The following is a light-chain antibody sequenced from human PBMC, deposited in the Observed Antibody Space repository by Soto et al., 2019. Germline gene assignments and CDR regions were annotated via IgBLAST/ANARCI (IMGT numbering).Light chain of an antibody. V-gene: IGKV3-15*01. J-gene: IGKJ1*01. CDR1: QSLSSN. CDR2: GAS. Sequence: EVVLTQSPATLSVSPGERVTLSCRASQSLSSNLAWFQQKPGQAPRLLIYGASTRATGIPARFSGSGSGTEFTLTISSLQSEDFVVYYCQQYNNWPRTVGQGTKVEVK. CDR3: QQYNNWPRT.